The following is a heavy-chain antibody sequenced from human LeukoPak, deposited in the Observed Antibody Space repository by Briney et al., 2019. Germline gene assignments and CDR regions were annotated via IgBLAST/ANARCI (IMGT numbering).Heavy chain of an antibody. J-gene: IGHJ4*02. Sequence: GASVKVSCKASGYTFTSYDINWVRQATGQGLEWMGWMNPNSGNTGYAQKFQGRVTMTEDTSTDTAYMELSSLRSEDTAVYYCATDSSSWYRVSDWGQGTLVTVSS. CDR2: MNPNSGNT. CDR1: GYTFTSYD. D-gene: IGHD6-13*01. CDR3: ATDSSSWYRVSD. V-gene: IGHV1-8*01.